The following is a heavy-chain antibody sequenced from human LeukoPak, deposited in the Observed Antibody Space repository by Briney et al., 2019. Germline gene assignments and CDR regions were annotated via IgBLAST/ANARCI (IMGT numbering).Heavy chain of an antibody. D-gene: IGHD3-3*01. CDR3: AGGDYDFWSGRPGP. CDR2: IGGGGSTT. V-gene: IGHV3-23*01. Sequence: GGSLRLSCAASGFTFSSCAMSWVRQAPGKGLEWVSAIGGGGSTTYYADSVKGRFTISRDNSKNTLYLQMNSLRAEDTAVYHCAGGDYDFWSGRPGPWGQGTLVTVSS. J-gene: IGHJ5*02. CDR1: GFTFSSCA.